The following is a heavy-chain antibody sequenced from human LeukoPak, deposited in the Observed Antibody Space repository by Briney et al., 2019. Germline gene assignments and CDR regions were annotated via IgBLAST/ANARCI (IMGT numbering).Heavy chain of an antibody. CDR3: AKNHEHGRYAGFDF. CDR2: ISGSGGST. CDR1: GFTFSGFV. J-gene: IGHJ3*01. Sequence: GSLRLSCAASGFTFSGFVISWVRQASGKGPQWVADISGSGGSTYYADSVKGRFSVSRDNSKNMVYLELNSLRAEDTAVYYCAKNHEHGRYAGFDFWAEGALVAVSS. V-gene: IGHV3-23*01. D-gene: IGHD2-2*01.